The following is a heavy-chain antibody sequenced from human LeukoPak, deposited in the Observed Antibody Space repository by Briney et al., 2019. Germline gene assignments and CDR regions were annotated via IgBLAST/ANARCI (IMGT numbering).Heavy chain of an antibody. CDR2: IYSGGST. J-gene: IGHJ4*02. CDR1: GFTVSTNY. V-gene: IGHV3-53*01. Sequence: GGSLRLSCVASGFTVSTNYMSWVRQAPGKGLEWVSVIYSGGSTYYANSVKGRFTISRDNSKNTVFLQMNSLRAEDTAVYYCARSPDGGHGDWGQGTLVTVSS. D-gene: IGHD2-15*01. CDR3: ARSPDGGHGD.